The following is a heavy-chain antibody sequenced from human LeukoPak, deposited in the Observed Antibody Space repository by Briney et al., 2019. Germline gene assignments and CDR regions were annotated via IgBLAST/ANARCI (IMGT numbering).Heavy chain of an antibody. V-gene: IGHV1-69*05. J-gene: IGHJ6*03. D-gene: IGHD3-9*01. CDR3: ARVNRGPYFDWLGPDYYYYMDV. CDR1: GGTFSSYA. Sequence: GASVKVSCKASGGTFSSYAISWVRQAPGQGLEWMGGIIPIFGTANYAQKFQGRVTITTDESTSTAYMELSSLRSEDTAVYYCARVNRGPYFDWLGPDYYYYMDVCGKGTTVTVSS. CDR2: IIPIFGTA.